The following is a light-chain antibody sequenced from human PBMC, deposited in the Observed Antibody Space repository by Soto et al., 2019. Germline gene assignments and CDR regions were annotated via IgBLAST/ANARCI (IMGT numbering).Light chain of an antibody. CDR2: GAS. Sequence: ETVMTQSPATLSVAPGERATLSCRASQSVNINSAWYQQTPGQAPRLLIYGASTRATGIPARFSGRGSGTEFTLTISSLQSEDFAVYYCQQYNDWPWTLGQGTKVDIK. V-gene: IGKV3-15*01. CDR1: QSVNIN. J-gene: IGKJ1*01. CDR3: QQYNDWPWT.